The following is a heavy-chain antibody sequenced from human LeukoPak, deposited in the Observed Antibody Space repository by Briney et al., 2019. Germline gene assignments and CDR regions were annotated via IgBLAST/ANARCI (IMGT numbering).Heavy chain of an antibody. CDR2: IYTSGST. Sequence: SETLSLTCTVSGGPISSYYWSWIRQPAGKGLEWIGRIYTSGSTNYNPSLKSRVTMSVDTSKNQFSLKLSSVTAADTAVYYCARVRRHYYDSSGSQGYYYYMDVWGKGTTVTVSS. D-gene: IGHD3-22*01. V-gene: IGHV4-4*07. CDR1: GGPISSYY. J-gene: IGHJ6*03. CDR3: ARVRRHYYDSSGSQGYYYYMDV.